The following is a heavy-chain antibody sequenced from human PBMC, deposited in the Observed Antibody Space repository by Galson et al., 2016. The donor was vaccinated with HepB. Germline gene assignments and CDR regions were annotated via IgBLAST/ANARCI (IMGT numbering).Heavy chain of an antibody. J-gene: IGHJ4*02. CDR2: IYPGDSDA. CDR1: GNSFATNW. D-gene: IGHD5-12*01. Sequence: QSGAEVKKPGESLKISCKDSGNSFATNWIGWVRQMPGKGLEWMAIIYPGDSDARYSPSFQGQVTISADKSISTAYLPWSSLRASDTAMYFCARPRGYDNYFDYWGQGTLVTVSS. CDR3: ARPRGYDNYFDY. V-gene: IGHV5-51*01.